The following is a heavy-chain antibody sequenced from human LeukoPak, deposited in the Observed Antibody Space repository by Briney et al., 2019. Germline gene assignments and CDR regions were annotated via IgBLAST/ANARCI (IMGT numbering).Heavy chain of an antibody. J-gene: IGHJ4*02. V-gene: IGHV3-21*01. Sequence: GGSLRLSCAASGFTFSSYSMNWVRQAPGKGLEWVSSISSSSSYIYYADSVKGRFTISRDNAKNSLYLQMNSLRAEDTAVYYCAREFIAVAGTFDYWGQGTLVTVSS. CDR3: AREFIAVAGTFDY. CDR1: GFTFSSYS. CDR2: ISSSSSYI. D-gene: IGHD6-19*01.